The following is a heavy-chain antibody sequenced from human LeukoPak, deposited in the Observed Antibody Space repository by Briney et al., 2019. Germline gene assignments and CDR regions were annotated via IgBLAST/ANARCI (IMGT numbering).Heavy chain of an antibody. CDR1: GFTFNSYA. CDR3: AKTTIGYSSGRFPGWPVDY. CDR2: IVGSGGST. V-gene: IGHV3-23*01. Sequence: GGSLRLSCAASGFTFNSYAMYWVRQAPGKGPEWVSGIVGSGGSTYYAESVRGRFTISRDNSKNTVYMQMNSLRDEDTAVYYCAKTTIGYSSGRFPGWPVDYWGQGTLVTVSS. J-gene: IGHJ4*02. D-gene: IGHD6-19*01.